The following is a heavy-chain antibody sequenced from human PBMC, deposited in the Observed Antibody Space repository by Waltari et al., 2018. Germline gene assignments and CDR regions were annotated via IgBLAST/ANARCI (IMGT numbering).Heavy chain of an antibody. V-gene: IGHV3-30*02. CDR3: ARASALNLFDP. Sequence: QVFLVESGGGVVQPGDSLRLSCVSSGFNFTCYGMPWVRQAPGKGLEWVAFTRFDGINKHYADSVKGRFTISRDNIKNTLYLQMNSLRGEDSAMYYCARASALNLFDPWGQGTLVTVSS. CDR2: TRFDGINK. J-gene: IGHJ5*02. CDR1: GFNFTCYG.